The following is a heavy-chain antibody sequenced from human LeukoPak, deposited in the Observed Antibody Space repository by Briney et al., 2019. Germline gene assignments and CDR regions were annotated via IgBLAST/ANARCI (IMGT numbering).Heavy chain of an antibody. CDR3: ARDFGAISTGYYFDC. V-gene: IGHV3-21*05. CDR2: TSVTGEYM. CDR1: GLTLSTYS. D-gene: IGHD3-9*01. J-gene: IGHJ4*02. Sequence: GGSLRLSCSASGLTLSTYSINWVRQAPGKGLEWISYTSVTGEYMYYADSVKGRFTMSRDNTKNLVYLQLNSLRAEDTAVYYCARDFGAISTGYYFDCWGQGTLVTVSS.